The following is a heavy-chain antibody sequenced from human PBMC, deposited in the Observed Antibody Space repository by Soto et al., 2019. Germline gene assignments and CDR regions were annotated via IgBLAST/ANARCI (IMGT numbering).Heavy chain of an antibody. CDR3: ASGYSVYFDF. CDR1: GCTVSNKY. J-gene: IGHJ4*02. Sequence: EVQLVETGGGLIQPGGSLRLSCAVSGCTVSNKYMTWVRQAPGKGLEWVSVMYSGGTTYYSDSVKGRFIISRDNSNNTVYLQMNSLRVEDTAVYYCASGYSVYFDFWGQGNLVTVSS. V-gene: IGHV3-53*02. CDR2: MYSGGTT. D-gene: IGHD3-22*01.